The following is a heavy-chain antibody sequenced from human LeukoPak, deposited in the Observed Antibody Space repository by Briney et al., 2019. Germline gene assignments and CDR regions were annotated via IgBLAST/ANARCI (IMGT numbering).Heavy chain of an antibody. CDR3: ARGPVVVVAATSKAGYGMDV. CDR2: MNPNSGNT. V-gene: IGHV1-8*01. D-gene: IGHD2-15*01. J-gene: IGHJ6*02. CDR1: GYTFTSYD. Sequence: GASVKVSCKASGYTFTSYDINWVRQATGQGLEWMGWMNPNSGNTGYAQKFQGRVTMTRNTSISTAYMELSSLRSEDTAVYYCARGPVVVVAATSKAGYGMDVWGQGTTVTVSS.